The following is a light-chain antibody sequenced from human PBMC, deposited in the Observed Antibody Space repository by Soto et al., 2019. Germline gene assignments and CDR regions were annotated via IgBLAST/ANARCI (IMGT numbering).Light chain of an antibody. CDR2: DVS. V-gene: IGLV2-11*01. J-gene: IGLJ1*01. CDR1: SSDVGGYNF. CDR3: CSYVGSDTSFV. Sequence: QSALTQPRSVSGSPGQSVTITCTGTSSDVGGYNFVSWYQQHPGKVPKLMIYDVSLRPSGVPDRFSGSKSGITASLTISGLQAEDEADYYCCSYVGSDTSFVFGSGTKLTVL.